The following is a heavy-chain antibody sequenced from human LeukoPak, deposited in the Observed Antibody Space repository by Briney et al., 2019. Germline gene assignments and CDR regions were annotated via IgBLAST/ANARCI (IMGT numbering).Heavy chain of an antibody. D-gene: IGHD6-13*01. V-gene: IGHV1-18*04. CDR1: GYTFTGYY. CDR2: ISAYKGNT. CDR3: ARDQEESYSSRWYYPFDY. Sequence: ASVKVSCKASGYTFTGYYMHWVRQAPGQGLEWMGWISAYKGNTNYAQKLQGRVTMTTDTYTSTAYMELRSLRSDDTAVYYCARDQEESYSSRWYYPFDYWGQGTLVTVSS. J-gene: IGHJ4*02.